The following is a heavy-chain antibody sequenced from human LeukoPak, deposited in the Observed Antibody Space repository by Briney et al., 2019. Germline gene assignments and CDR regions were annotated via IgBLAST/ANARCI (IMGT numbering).Heavy chain of an antibody. V-gene: IGHV3-33*01. D-gene: IGHD3-22*01. Sequence: GGSLRLSCAASGFTFSSYGMHWVRQAPGKGLEWVAVIWYDGSNKYYADSVKGRFTISRDNSKNTLYLQMNSLRAEDTAVYYCARDQEDYYDSSGYYSYYFDYWGQGTLVTVSS. CDR3: ARDQEDYYDSSGYYSYYFDY. CDR1: GFTFSSYG. J-gene: IGHJ4*02. CDR2: IWYDGSNK.